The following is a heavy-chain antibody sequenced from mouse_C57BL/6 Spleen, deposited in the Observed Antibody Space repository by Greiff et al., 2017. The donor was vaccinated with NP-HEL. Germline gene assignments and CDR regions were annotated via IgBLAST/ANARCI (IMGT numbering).Heavy chain of an antibody. Sequence: VQLQQSGAELVKPGASVKISCKASGYAFSSYWMNWVKQRPGKGLEWIGQIYPGDGDTNYNGKFKGKATLTADKSSSTAYMQLSSLTSEDSAVYFGARRGYGSGYYFDYWGQGTTLTVSS. J-gene: IGHJ2*01. CDR1: GYAFSSYW. V-gene: IGHV1-80*01. CDR2: IYPGDGDT. D-gene: IGHD1-1*01. CDR3: ARRGYGSGYYFDY.